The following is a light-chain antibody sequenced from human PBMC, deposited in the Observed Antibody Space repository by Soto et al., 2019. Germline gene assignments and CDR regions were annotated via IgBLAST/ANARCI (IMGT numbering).Light chain of an antibody. CDR3: HRARDFPNP. Sequence: DIQMTQSPSFVSASVGDRVTVTCRASQGISNWLAWYQQKPGKAPKLLFYTASTLGSGDPSKFRGSGYGTDFTPTISSLQPGDFGTYYCHRARDFPNPFGQGKRLEIK. V-gene: IGKV1-12*01. J-gene: IGKJ5*01. CDR2: TAS. CDR1: QGISNW.